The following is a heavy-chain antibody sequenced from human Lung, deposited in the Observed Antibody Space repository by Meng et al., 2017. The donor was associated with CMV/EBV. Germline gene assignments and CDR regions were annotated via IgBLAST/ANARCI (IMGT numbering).Heavy chain of an antibody. V-gene: IGHV3-23*01. J-gene: IGHJ4*02. CDR1: GFNFSNYA. CDR3: AKKGGEGTPHYFDY. CDR2: MSGSGSMM. Sequence: GGSXRLXCAASGFNFSNYAMSWVRQAPGKGLEWISWMSGSGSMMFYANSGGGGFTITRDSSKNTLYLQMNSLRADDTAVYYCAKKGGEGTPHYFDYWGQGTXVTVSS. D-gene: IGHD3-16*01.